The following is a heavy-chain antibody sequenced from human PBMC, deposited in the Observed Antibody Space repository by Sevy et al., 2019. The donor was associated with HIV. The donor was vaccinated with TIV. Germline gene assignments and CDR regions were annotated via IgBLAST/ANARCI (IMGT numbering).Heavy chain of an antibody. J-gene: IGHJ4*02. CDR1: GYTFASNG. Sequence: ASVKVSCKASGYTFASNGISWVRLAPGQGLEWMGWIGIYNGNAKSAQKFQGRVTMTTDTSTSTAYMELGSLRSDDTAVYYCARVPTYYYGSATYFDYWGQGTLVTVSS. V-gene: IGHV1-18*01. D-gene: IGHD3-10*01. CDR3: ARVPTYYYGSATYFDY. CDR2: IGIYNGNA.